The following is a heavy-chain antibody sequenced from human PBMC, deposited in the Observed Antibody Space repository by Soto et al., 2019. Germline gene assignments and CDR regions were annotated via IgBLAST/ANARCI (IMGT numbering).Heavy chain of an antibody. CDR3: ARASGYSYGYDDFFDN. J-gene: IGHJ4*01. D-gene: IGHD5-18*01. Sequence: SETLSLTCTVSGGSINGYYWTWLRQSPTNGLEWIGYFHFSGSTKYNPSLESRLTISADTSKNQISLTLSSVTAADTAVYYCARASGYSYGYDDFFDNWGQGTLVTVSS. CDR1: GGSINGYY. CDR2: FHFSGST. V-gene: IGHV4-59*01.